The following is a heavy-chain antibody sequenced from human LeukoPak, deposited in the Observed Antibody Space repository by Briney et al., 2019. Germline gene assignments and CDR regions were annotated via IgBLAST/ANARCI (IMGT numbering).Heavy chain of an antibody. CDR1: GGSISSSSYY. D-gene: IGHD2-2*01. V-gene: IGHV4-39*07. CDR2: IYYSGST. Sequence: SETLSLTCTVSGGSISSSSYYWGWIRQPPGKGLEWIGSIYYSGSTYYNPSLKSRVTISVDTSKNQFSLKLSSVTAADTAVYYCARDKDDRQTVVVVPAAQGAWGQGTLVTVSS. J-gene: IGHJ4*02. CDR3: ARDKDDRQTVVVVPAAQGA.